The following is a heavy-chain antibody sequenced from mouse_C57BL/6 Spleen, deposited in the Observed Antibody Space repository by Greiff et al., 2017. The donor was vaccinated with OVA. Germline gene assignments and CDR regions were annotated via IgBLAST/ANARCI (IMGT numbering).Heavy chain of an antibody. V-gene: IGHV1-76*01. J-gene: IGHJ2*01. CDR3: AREGDDGFFDY. CDR2: IYPGSGNT. CDR1: GYTFTDYY. D-gene: IGHD2-3*01. Sequence: QVQLQQSGAELVRPGASVKLSCKASGYTFTDYYINWEKQRPGQGLEWIARIYPGSGNTYYNEKFKGKATLTAEKSSSTAYMQLSSLTSEDSAVYFCAREGDDGFFDYWGQGTTLTVSS.